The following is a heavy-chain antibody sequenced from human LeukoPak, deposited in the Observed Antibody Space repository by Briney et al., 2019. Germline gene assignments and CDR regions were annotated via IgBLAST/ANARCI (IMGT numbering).Heavy chain of an antibody. J-gene: IGHJ4*02. V-gene: IGHV3-73*01. D-gene: IGHD3-22*01. Sequence: GGSLKLSCAASGFTFSGSTVHWVRQASGKGLEWVGRIRSKAKSFATAYAASGTGRFTISRDDSDNTAYLQMNSLKTEDTAVYYCSRAYDTTGYYYIDYWGQGTLVTVSS. CDR1: GFTFSGST. CDR2: IRSKAKSFAT. CDR3: SRAYDTTGYYYIDY.